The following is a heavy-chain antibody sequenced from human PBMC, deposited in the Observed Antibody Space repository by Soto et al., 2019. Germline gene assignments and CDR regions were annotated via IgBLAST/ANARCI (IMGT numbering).Heavy chain of an antibody. CDR3: ARESSIWFGELPPVFVY. V-gene: IGHV3-30-3*01. Sequence: QVQLVESGGGVVQPGRSLRLSCAASGFTFSSYAMHWVRQAPGKGLEWVAVISYDGSNKYYADSVKGRFTISRDNSKNTLYLQMNSLRAEDTAVYYCARESSIWFGELPPVFVYWGQGTLVTVSS. J-gene: IGHJ4*02. CDR1: GFTFSSYA. CDR2: ISYDGSNK. D-gene: IGHD3-10*01.